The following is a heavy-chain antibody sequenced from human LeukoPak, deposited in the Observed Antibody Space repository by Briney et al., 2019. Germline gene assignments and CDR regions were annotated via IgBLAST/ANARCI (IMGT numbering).Heavy chain of an antibody. V-gene: IGHV3-30*02. D-gene: IGHD1-26*01. CDR1: GFTFSSYG. Sequence: TGGSLRLSCAASGFTFSSYGMHWVRQAPGKGLEWVAFIRYDGSNKYYADSVKGRFTISRDNSKNTLYLQMNSLRAEDTAVYYCAKDEEWEYYYYYYMDVWGKGTTVTISS. J-gene: IGHJ6*03. CDR2: IRYDGSNK. CDR3: AKDEEWEYYYYYYMDV.